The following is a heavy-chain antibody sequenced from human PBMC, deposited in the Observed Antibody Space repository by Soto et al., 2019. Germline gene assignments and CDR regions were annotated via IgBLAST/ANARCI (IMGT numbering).Heavy chain of an antibody. CDR2: IYHSGST. CDR3: ARDRPKLGAFDS. CDR1: GGSISSSNW. V-gene: IGHV4-4*02. D-gene: IGHD3-16*01. Sequence: QVQLQESGPGLVKPSGTLSLTCAVSGGSISSSNWWSWVRQPPEKGLEWIGEIYHSGSTNYNPSLKSRVAISVDKSKNQCALKLSSVTAADTAVYYCARDRPKLGAFDSWGQGTMVTVSS. J-gene: IGHJ3*02.